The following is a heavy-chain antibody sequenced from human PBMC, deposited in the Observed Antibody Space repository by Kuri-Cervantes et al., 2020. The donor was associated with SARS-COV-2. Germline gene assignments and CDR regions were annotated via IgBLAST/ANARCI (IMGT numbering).Heavy chain of an antibody. V-gene: IGHV4-59*01. CDR1: GGSISSYY. CDR2: IYYSGTT. D-gene: IGHD1-26*01. J-gene: IGHJ5*02. CDR3: ARDNILFSGSGFDT. Sequence: GSLRLSCTVSGGSISSYYWSWIRQPPGKGLEWIGYIYYSGTTNYNPSLKSRVTISVDTSKSHFSLKVNSVTAADTAVYYCARDNILFSGSGFDTWGQGALVTVSS.